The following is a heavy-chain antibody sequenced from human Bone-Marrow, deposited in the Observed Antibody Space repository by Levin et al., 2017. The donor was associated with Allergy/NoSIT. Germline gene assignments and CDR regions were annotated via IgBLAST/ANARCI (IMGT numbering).Heavy chain of an antibody. V-gene: IGHV3-64*01. CDR3: ARADSSGYYLGNWYFDL. CDR2: ISRNGGST. CDR1: GFTFSRYA. D-gene: IGHD3-22*01. Sequence: GGPLRLSCAGSGFTFSRYAMYWVRQAPGKGLEYVSAISRNGGSTYYGNSVRGRFTISRDNSKNTLYLQMGSLRAEDMAVYYCARADSSGYYLGNWYFDLWGRGTLVTVSS. J-gene: IGHJ2*01.